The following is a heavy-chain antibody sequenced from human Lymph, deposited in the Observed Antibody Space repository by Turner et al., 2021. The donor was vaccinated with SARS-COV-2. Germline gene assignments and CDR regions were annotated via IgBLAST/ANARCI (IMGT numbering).Heavy chain of an antibody. CDR1: GFTFSSLG. D-gene: IGHD3-9*01. V-gene: IGHV3-30*18. CDR3: AKWCFYDILTGYSNFDY. J-gene: IGHJ4*02. Sequence: QVQLVGSGGGEVQPGRSLNLSLATFGFTFSSLGLHLVRQAPGKGLEWGAVLSYDGSNNYYADSLKGRVTISRDNSKNTLYLQMNSQMAEDTAVYYCAKWCFYDILTGYSNFDYWGQGTLVTVSS. CDR2: LSYDGSNN.